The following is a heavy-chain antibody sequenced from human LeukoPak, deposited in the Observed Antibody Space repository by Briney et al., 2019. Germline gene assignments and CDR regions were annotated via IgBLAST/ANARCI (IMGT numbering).Heavy chain of an antibody. D-gene: IGHD6-6*01. CDR1: GGSFSGYY. J-gene: IGHJ5*02. V-gene: IGHV4-34*01. CDR3: ARGMTLVAALLNWFDP. Sequence: SETLSLTCAVYGGSFSGYYWSWIRQPPGKGLEWIGEINHSGSTNYNPSLKSRVTISVDTSKNQFSLKLSSVTAADTAVYYCARGMTLVAALLNWFDPWGQGTLVTVSS. CDR2: INHSGST.